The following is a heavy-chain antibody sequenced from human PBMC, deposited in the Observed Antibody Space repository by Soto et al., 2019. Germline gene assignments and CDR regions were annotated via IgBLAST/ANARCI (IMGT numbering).Heavy chain of an antibody. J-gene: IGHJ4*02. D-gene: IGHD3-22*01. CDR2: ISHTATET. Sequence: GGSLRLSCAASGLPFSGYAMHWDRQAPGTGLEWVASISHTATETFYADSVKGRFTISRDDSKNMVYLQMNSLRAEDTAVYYCARAIVVVMSYHFDSWGQGTLVTVSS. CDR1: GLPFSGYA. V-gene: IGHV3-30*07. CDR3: ARAIVVVMSYHFDS.